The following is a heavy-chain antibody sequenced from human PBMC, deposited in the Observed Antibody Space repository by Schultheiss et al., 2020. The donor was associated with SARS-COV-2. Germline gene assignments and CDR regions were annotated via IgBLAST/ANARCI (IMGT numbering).Heavy chain of an antibody. CDR3: AKDADTVTFYYYYGMDV. V-gene: IGHV3-48*03. Sequence: GESLKISCAASGFTFSSYEMNWVRQAPGKGLEWVSYISSSGSTIYYADSVKGRFTISRDNAKNSLYLQMNSLRDEDTAVYYCAKDADTVTFYYYYGMDVWGQGTTVTVSS. J-gene: IGHJ6*02. CDR2: ISSSGSTI. CDR1: GFTFSSYE. D-gene: IGHD4-17*01.